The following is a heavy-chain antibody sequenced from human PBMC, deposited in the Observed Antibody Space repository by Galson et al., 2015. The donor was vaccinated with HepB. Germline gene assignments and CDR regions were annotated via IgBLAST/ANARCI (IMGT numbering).Heavy chain of an antibody. D-gene: IGHD6-6*01. Sequence: SLRLSCAASGFTFSSYWMHWVRQAPGKGLVWVSRINSDGSSTSYADSVKGRFTISRDNAKNTLYLQMNSLRAEDTAVYYCARGRQLARNYYYYYYMDVWGKGTTVTVSS. J-gene: IGHJ6*03. CDR1: GFTFSSYW. CDR2: INSDGSST. V-gene: IGHV3-74*01. CDR3: ARGRQLARNYYYYYYMDV.